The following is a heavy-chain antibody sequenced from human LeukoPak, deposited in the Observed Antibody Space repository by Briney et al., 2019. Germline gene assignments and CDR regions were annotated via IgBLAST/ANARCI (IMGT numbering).Heavy chain of an antibody. CDR3: AREPQYYYGSGAVAFDI. CDR1: GGSISSYY. CDR2: IYYSGST. D-gene: IGHD3-10*01. V-gene: IGHV4-59*01. Sequence: SETLSLTCTVSGGSISSYYWSWIRQPPGKGLEWIGYIYYSGSTNYTPSLKSRVTISVDTSKSQFSLKLSSVAAADTAVYYCAREPQYYYGSGAVAFDIWGQGTMVTVSS. J-gene: IGHJ3*02.